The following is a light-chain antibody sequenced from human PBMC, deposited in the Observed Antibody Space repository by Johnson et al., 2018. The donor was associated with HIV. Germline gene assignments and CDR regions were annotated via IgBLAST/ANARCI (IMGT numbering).Light chain of an antibody. Sequence: SVLTQPPSVSAAPGQKVPISCSGSSSNIGNNYVSWYQQLPGTAPKLLIYENSKRPSGIPDRFSGSKSGTSATLGITGLQTGDEADYYCGTWDTSLSAGGVFGSVTKVTVL. J-gene: IGLJ1*01. CDR2: ENS. CDR3: GTWDTSLSAGGV. V-gene: IGLV1-51*02. CDR1: SSNIGNNY.